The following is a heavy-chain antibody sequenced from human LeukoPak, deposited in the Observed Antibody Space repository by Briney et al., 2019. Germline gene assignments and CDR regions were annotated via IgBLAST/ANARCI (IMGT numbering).Heavy chain of an antibody. Sequence: GGSLRLSCAASRFTFSSYAMSWVRQAPGKGLEWVANIKQDGSEKYYVDSVKGRFTISRDNAKNSLYLQMNSLRAEDTAVYYCARVLLWFGETYFDHWGQGTLVTVSS. CDR3: ARVLLWFGETYFDH. J-gene: IGHJ4*02. CDR1: RFTFSSYA. V-gene: IGHV3-7*03. D-gene: IGHD3-10*01. CDR2: IKQDGSEK.